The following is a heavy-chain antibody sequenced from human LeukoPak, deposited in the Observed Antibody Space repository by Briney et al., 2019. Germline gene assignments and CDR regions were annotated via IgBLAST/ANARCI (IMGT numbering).Heavy chain of an antibody. CDR1: GGSISSYY. V-gene: IGHV4-59*01. CDR2: IYYSGST. J-gene: IGHJ4*02. CDR3: AREGAAGTLFHY. Sequence: SETLSLTCTVSGGSISSYYWSWIRQPPGKGLEWIGYIYYSGSTNYNPSLKSRVTISVDTSKNQFSLKLSSVTAADTAVYYCAREGAAGTLFHYWGQGTLVTVSS. D-gene: IGHD6-13*01.